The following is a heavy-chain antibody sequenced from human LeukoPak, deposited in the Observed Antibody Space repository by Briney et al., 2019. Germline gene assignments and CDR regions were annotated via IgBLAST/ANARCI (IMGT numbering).Heavy chain of an antibody. J-gene: IGHJ3*02. CDR1: GFTFSSYS. V-gene: IGHV3-21*01. Sequence: GGSLRLSCAASGFTFSSYSMNWVRQAPGKGLEWVSSINSSSSYIYYADSVKGRFTISRDNAKNSLYLQMNSLRAEDTAVYYCASTSHCGGDCFDAFDIWGQGTMVTVSS. CDR3: ASTSHCGGDCFDAFDI. D-gene: IGHD2-21*02. CDR2: INSSSSYI.